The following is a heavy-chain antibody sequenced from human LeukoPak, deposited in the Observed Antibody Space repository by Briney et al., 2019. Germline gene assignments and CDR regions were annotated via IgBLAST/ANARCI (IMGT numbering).Heavy chain of an antibody. Sequence: PGGSLRLSCAASGFTFSSYGMHWVRQAPGKGLEWVAVIWYDGSNKYYADSVKGRFTISRDNSKNTLYLQMNSLRAEDTAVYYCARGPNSYGPSPFDYWGQGTLVTVSS. CDR2: IWYDGSNK. CDR3: ARGPNSYGPSPFDY. D-gene: IGHD5-18*01. V-gene: IGHV3-33*01. CDR1: GFTFSSYG. J-gene: IGHJ4*02.